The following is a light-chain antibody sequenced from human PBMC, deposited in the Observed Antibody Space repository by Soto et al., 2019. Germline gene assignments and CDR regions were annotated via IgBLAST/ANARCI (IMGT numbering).Light chain of an antibody. CDR2: EVS. CDR1: SSDVGGYNY. Sequence: QSALTQPASVSGSPGQSIAISCTGTSSDVGGYNYVSWYQQYPGKAPKLMIYEVSSRPSGVSSRFSGSKSGNTASLTISGLQAEDEADYYCYSYSGSPTSYVFGTGTKVTVL. J-gene: IGLJ1*01. CDR3: YSYSGSPTSYV. V-gene: IGLV2-14*01.